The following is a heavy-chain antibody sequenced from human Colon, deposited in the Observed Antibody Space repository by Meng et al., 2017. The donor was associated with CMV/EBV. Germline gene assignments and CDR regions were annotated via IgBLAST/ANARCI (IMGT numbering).Heavy chain of an antibody. V-gene: IGHV4-39*07. Sequence: RTVFYWAWVRQSPGKGLEWIGTVYYSGSTFYNPSLKSRVTISLDTSKNQFSLQLTATTAADTAIYYCARETGVPGTSGTSRVGWFDPWGQGTLVTVSS. CDR3: ARETGVPGTSGTSRVGWFDP. CDR2: VYYSGST. J-gene: IGHJ5*02. D-gene: IGHD1-1*01. CDR1: RTVFY.